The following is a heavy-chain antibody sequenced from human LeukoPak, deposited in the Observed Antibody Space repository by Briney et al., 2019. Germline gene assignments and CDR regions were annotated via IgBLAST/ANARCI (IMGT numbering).Heavy chain of an antibody. CDR3: ARIFYDILTGSISILGAFDI. V-gene: IGHV4-34*01. Sequence: SETLSLTCAVYGGSFSGYYWSWIRQPPGKGLEWIGEIYHSGSTNYNPSLKSRVTISVDKSKNQFSLKLSSVTAADTAVYYCARIFYDILTGSISILGAFDIWGQGTMVTVSS. J-gene: IGHJ3*02. CDR2: IYHSGST. D-gene: IGHD3-9*01. CDR1: GGSFSGYY.